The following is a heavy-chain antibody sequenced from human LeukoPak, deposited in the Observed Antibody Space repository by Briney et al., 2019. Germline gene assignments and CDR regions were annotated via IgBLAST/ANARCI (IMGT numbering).Heavy chain of an antibody. D-gene: IGHD5-12*01. CDR3: ARGWLRSDYCFDS. V-gene: IGHV3-74*01. Sequence: GGSLRLSCAASGFTFSSRWMHWVRQAPGKGLVWVSRINSDVSSAGYADSVKGRFAISRDDAKNTLYLQMNSLRAEDTAVYYCARGWLRSDYCFDSWGQGTLVTVSS. CDR1: GFTFSSRW. J-gene: IGHJ4*02. CDR2: INSDVSSA.